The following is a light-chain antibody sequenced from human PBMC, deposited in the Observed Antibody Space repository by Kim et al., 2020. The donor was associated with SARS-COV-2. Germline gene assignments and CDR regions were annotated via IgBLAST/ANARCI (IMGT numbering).Light chain of an antibody. CDR1: QSVRSS. V-gene: IGKV3-15*01. J-gene: IGKJ1*01. Sequence: PGERATLSCRASQSVRSSLAWYQQKPGQAPRLLIYGASTRATGIPARFSGNGSGTEFTLTISSLQSEDFAVYYCQQYNNWPRGTFGQGTKVDIK. CDR2: GAS. CDR3: QQYNNWPRGT.